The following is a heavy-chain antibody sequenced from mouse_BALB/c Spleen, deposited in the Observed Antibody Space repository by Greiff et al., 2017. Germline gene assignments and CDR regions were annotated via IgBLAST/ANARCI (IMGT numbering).Heavy chain of an antibody. V-gene: IGHV1-87*01. CDR3: ARSGDYDFYYFDY. CDR1: GYTFTSYW. CDR2: IYPGDGDT. D-gene: IGHD2-4*01. J-gene: IGHJ2*01. Sequence: VQLQQSGAELARPGASVKLSCKASGYTFTSYWMQWVKQRPGQGLEWIGAIYPGDGDTRYTQKFKGKATLTADKSSSTAYMQLSSLASEDSAVYYCARSGDYDFYYFDYWGQGTTLTVSS.